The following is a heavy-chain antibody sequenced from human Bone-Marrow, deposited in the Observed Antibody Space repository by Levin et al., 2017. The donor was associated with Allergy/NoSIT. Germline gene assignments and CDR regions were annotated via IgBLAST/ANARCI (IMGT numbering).Heavy chain of an antibody. Sequence: SQTLSLTCTVSGGSISSSSYYWGWIRQPPGKGLEWIGSIYYSGSTYYNPSLKSRVTVSVDTSKNQFSLKLSSVTAADTAVYYCADLYSGGDSSSSRLHYGMDVWGQGTTVTVSS. D-gene: IGHD6-6*01. CDR3: ADLYSGGDSSSSRLHYGMDV. CDR1: GGSISSSSYY. V-gene: IGHV4-39*01. J-gene: IGHJ6*02. CDR2: IYYSGST.